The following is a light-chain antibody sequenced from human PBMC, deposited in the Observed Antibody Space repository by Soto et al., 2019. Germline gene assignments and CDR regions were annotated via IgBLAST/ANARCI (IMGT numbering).Light chain of an antibody. CDR3: QQSSSSPLT. CDR2: AAS. CDR1: QNISSY. V-gene: IGKV1-39*01. Sequence: DIQMTQSPSSLSASVGDRVTITCRASQNISSYLNWYQQKPGKAPKLLIYAASSLQSGVPSRFSCSGSGTDFTLTISSLQPEDFATYFCQQSSSSPLTFGGGTKVDIK. J-gene: IGKJ4*01.